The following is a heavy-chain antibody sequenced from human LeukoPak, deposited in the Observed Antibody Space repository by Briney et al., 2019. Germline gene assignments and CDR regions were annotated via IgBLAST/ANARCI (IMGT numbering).Heavy chain of an antibody. V-gene: IGHV6-1*01. Sequence: SQALSLTCAISGDSVSSNSAAWNWIRQFPLRGLEWLGRTYYGSKWYNDYAVSVKSRITINPDTSKNQFSLQLNSVTPEDTAVYYCARFTPVALFSHTNYGMDVWGQGTTVTVSS. D-gene: IGHD6-19*01. CDR1: GDSVSSNSAA. CDR3: ARFTPVALFSHTNYGMDV. J-gene: IGHJ6*02. CDR2: TYYGSKWYN.